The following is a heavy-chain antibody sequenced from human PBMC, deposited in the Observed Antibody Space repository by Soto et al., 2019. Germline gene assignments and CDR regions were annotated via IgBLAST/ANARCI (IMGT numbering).Heavy chain of an antibody. V-gene: IGHV3-23*01. Sequence: EVQLLESGGGLAQPGGSLRLSCAASGFTFSSYAMSCVRHAPGKGLEWVSAISGSGVSTYYADSVKGRFTISGDNSKNTLYLQMNSLRAEDTAVYYCAKSPGMYYYDSSGYYHYDYWGQGTLVTVSS. CDR2: ISGSGVST. J-gene: IGHJ4*02. CDR1: GFTFSSYA. CDR3: AKSPGMYYYDSSGYYHYDY. D-gene: IGHD3-22*01.